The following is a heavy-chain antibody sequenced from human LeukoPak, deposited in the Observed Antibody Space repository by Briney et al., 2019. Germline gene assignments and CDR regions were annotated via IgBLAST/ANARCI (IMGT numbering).Heavy chain of an antibody. J-gene: IGHJ5*02. D-gene: IGHD2-15*01. V-gene: IGHV1-18*01. CDR2: ISAYNGNT. CDR1: GYTFTSYG. Sequence: ASVKVSCKASGYTFTSYGISWVRQAPGQGLEWMGWISAYNGNTNYAQKLQGRVTMTTDTSTSTAYMELRSLRSDVTAVYYCARALGYCSGGSCYSEDHWFDPWGQGTLVTVSS. CDR3: ARALGYCSGGSCYSEDHWFDP.